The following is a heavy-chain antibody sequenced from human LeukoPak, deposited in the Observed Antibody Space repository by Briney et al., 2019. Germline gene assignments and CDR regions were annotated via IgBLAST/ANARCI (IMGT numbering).Heavy chain of an antibody. CDR3: ARDWGDGAGYDY. J-gene: IGHJ4*02. V-gene: IGHV6-1*01. D-gene: IGHD3-16*01. CDR1: GDSVSKNSVA. CDR2: TYYRSKWYN. Sequence: SQTLSLTCAISGDSVSKNSVAWNWIRQSPSRGLEWLGRTYYRSKWYNDYAVSVRSRITINPDTSKNQFSLHLKSVTPEDTAVYYCARDWGDGAGYDYWGQGTLVTVSS.